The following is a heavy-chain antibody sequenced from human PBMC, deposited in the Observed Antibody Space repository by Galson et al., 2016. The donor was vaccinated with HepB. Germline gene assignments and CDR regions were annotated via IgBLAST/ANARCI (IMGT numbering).Heavy chain of an antibody. J-gene: IGHJ4*02. V-gene: IGHV3-7*04. CDR3: ARAYQYTLDY. CDR1: GLTFSRFW. Sequence: SLRLSCAASGLTFSRFWMTWVRQAPGKGLEWVANINQDGSEKHYLDSVRGRFTISRDNAKNSLYQQMNSRRAEDTAVYFCARAYQYTLDYWGQGTLVTVFS. CDR2: INQDGSEK. D-gene: IGHD2-2*02.